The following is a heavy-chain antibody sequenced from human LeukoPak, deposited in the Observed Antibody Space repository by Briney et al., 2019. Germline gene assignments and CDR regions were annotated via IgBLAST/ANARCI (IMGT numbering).Heavy chain of an antibody. J-gene: IGHJ4*02. CDR3: ARAGGAFWSGPSDY. V-gene: IGHV3-7*01. CDR2: IKQDGSEK. CDR1: GFTFSSYW. Sequence: GESLKISCAASGFTFSSYWMSWVCQAPGKGLEWVANIKQDGSEKYYVDSVKGRFTISRDNAKNSLYLQMNSLRAEDTAVYYCARAGGAFWSGPSDYWGQGTLVTVPS. D-gene: IGHD3-3*01.